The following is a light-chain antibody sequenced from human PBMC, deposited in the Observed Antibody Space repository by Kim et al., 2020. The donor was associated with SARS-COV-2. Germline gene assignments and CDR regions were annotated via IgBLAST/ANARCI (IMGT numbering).Light chain of an antibody. CDR1: QTVGSH. J-gene: IGKJ1*01. V-gene: IGKV1-39*01. Sequence: DIQMTQSPLSLSASVGDTVTITCRASQTVGSHLNWFQQKPGKVPKLLIFGASNLQRGAPSRFSASGSGTDFTLTIISLQPEDFVTYFCQQTYSIPTFGPGTKVDIK. CDR3: QQTYSIPT. CDR2: GAS.